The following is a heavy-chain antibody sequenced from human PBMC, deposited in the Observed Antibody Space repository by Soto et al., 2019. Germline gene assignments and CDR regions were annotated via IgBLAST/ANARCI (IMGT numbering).Heavy chain of an antibody. V-gene: IGHV1-3*01. CDR3: ARSEVIPEGCDY. D-gene: IGHD3-16*02. Sequence: QVQLVQSGAEVKKPGASVKVSCKASGYIFTTYALHWVRQAPGQRLEWIGWINAGKGNTKHSQKFQDRVTITRDTSASVAYMELSSLASEDTAVYYCARSEVIPEGCDYWGQGTLVTVSS. CDR2: INAGKGNT. J-gene: IGHJ4*02. CDR1: GYIFTTYA.